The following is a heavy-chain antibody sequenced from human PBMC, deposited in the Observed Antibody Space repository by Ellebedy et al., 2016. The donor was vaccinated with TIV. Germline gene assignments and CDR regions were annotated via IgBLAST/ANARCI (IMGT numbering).Heavy chain of an antibody. J-gene: IGHJ4*02. CDR1: GYTFVNYG. D-gene: IGHD2-15*01. CDR3: ARVRGTWVSDIEDY. Sequence: ASVKVSXXASGYTFVNYGVSWVREAPGQGLEWMGWISPYNDNTNYAQKFQGRVTMTTDTSTSTAYMEVRSLRSDDTAVYYCARVRGTWVSDIEDYWGQGTLVTVSP. CDR2: ISPYNDNT. V-gene: IGHV1-18*04.